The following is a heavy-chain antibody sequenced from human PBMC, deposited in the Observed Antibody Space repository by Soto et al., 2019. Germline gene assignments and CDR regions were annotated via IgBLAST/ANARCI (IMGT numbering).Heavy chain of an antibody. D-gene: IGHD2-15*01. CDR2: IDIFSATI. V-gene: IGHV3-48*02. J-gene: IGHJ4*02. CDR3: ARDGVAEIDY. CDR1: GFTFSDYN. Sequence: EVQLVESGGGLVQPGGSLRLSCEASGFTFSDYNMIWVRQAPGKGLQWVSYIDIFSATIYYADSVRGRFTISRDNAKNSLYLQMNSLRDEDTAVYYCARDGVAEIDYWGQGTLVTVSS.